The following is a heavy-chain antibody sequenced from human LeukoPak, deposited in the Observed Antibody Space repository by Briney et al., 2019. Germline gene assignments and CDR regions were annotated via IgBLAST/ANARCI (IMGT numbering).Heavy chain of an antibody. D-gene: IGHD3-10*01. CDR2: IYYSGST. CDR3: ARRSISMVRGGLDY. Sequence: SETLSLTCTVSGGSISSSSYWGWIRQPPGKGLEWIGSIYYSGSTYYNPSLESRITISVDTSKNQFSLKLRSVTAADTAVYYCARRSISMVRGGLDYWGQGTLVTASS. CDR1: GGSISSSSY. V-gene: IGHV4-39*01. J-gene: IGHJ4*02.